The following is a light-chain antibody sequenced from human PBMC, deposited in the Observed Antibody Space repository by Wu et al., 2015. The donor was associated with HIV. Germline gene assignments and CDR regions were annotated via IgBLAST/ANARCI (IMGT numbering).Light chain of an antibody. J-gene: IGKJ4*01. CDR1: LFISSY. Sequence: DIQMTQSPASLSASVGDRVTITCRASLFISSYLNWYQQKAGSAPNLLIHAASSLPSGVPSRFSGSGSGTNFTLTINSLQSEDSATYYCQQTYSTPLTFGGGPNWRS. CDR2: AAS. V-gene: IGKV1-39*01. CDR3: QQTYSTPLT.